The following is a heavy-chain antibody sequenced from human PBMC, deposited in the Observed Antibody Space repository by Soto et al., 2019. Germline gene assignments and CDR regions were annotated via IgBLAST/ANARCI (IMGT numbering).Heavy chain of an antibody. J-gene: IGHJ4*02. CDR3: AGDTGNSFDY. Sequence: HVQLVQSGGGLKKPGASVKVSCNTSGYTFNTYFITWVRQAPGHGRAWMGWISPHNGNTNYAEKYQRRVTMTADTITKTADLELRNLSIDDTAVYHCAGDTGNSFDYWGQGTPVTVSS. CDR2: ISPHNGNT. CDR1: GYTFNTYF. V-gene: IGHV1-18*01.